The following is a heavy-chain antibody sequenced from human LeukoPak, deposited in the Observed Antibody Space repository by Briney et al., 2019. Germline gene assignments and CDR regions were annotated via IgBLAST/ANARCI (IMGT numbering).Heavy chain of an antibody. CDR1: GGSISSYY. CDR2: IYYSGST. V-gene: IGHV4-59*01. Sequence: SETLSLTCTVSGGSISSYYWSRIRQPPGKGLEWIGYIYYSGSTNYNPSLKSRVTISVDTSKNQFSLKLSSVTAADTAVYYCARDQGYGDFAGYHYGMDVWGKGTTVTVSS. D-gene: IGHD4-17*01. J-gene: IGHJ6*04. CDR3: ARDQGYGDFAGYHYGMDV.